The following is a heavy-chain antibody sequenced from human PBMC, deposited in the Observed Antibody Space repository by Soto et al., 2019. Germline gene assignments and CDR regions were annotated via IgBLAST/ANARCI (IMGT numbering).Heavy chain of an antibody. D-gene: IGHD5-18*01. V-gene: IGHV4-59*08. J-gene: IGHJ4*02. CDR2: IYYSGST. CDR3: AGHDMAMVRVSYLDQ. CDR1: GGSINGYF. Sequence: QVQLQESGPGLVKPSETLSLTCTVSGGSINGYFWSWIRQPPGKGLEWIGYIYYSGSTSYNPSLTSRVTISVDTSKNQFSLQLSSVTAADTALYFCAGHDMAMVRVSYLDQWGQGALVTVSS.